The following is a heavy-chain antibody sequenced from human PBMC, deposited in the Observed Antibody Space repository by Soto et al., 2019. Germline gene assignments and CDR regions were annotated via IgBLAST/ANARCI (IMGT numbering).Heavy chain of an antibody. CDR2: ISAYNGNR. V-gene: IGHV1-18*01. CDR3: ARGGQECSNSGCGYIYDGMDV. Sequence: ASVKVSCKASGYTFSHYGIGWVRQAPGQGLEWMGWISAYNGNRHFAEGLRGRITMTTNTTTSTADMELRSLSSDDTAVYYCARGGQECSNSGCGYIYDGMDVWGQGTTVTVS. J-gene: IGHJ6*02. D-gene: IGHD1-26*01. CDR1: GYTFSHYG.